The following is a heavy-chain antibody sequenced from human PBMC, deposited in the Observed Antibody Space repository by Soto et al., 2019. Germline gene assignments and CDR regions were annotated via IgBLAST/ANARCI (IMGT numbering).Heavy chain of an antibody. CDR3: ARSLGSIYHDYVWGSE. CDR2: IYYSGSGST. J-gene: IGHJ4*02. V-gene: IGHV4-39*01. Sequence: KPSETLSLTCTVSGGSISSSSSYWGWIRQPPGKGLEWIGSIYYSGSGSTYYNPSLKSRVTISVDTSKNQFSLKLSSVTAADTAVYYCARSLGSIYHDYVWGSEGGQGTLVTVSS. CDR1: GGSISSSSSY. D-gene: IGHD3-16*01.